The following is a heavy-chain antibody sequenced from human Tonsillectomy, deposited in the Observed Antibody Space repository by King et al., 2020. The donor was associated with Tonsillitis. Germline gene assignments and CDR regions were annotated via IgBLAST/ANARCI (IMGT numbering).Heavy chain of an antibody. V-gene: IGHV4-30-2*01. CDR3: ARAVTIFGVAGWFYP. Sequence: QLQESGSGLVKPSQTLSLTFAVSGGSISSGGYSWSWIRQPPGKGLEWIGYIYHSWSTYYNPSLKSRVTISLDRSKNQFSLKLSSVTAADTAVYYCARAVTIFGVAGWFYPWGQGTLVTVSS. D-gene: IGHD3-3*01. CDR2: IYHSWST. CDR1: GGSISSGGYS. J-gene: IGHJ5*02.